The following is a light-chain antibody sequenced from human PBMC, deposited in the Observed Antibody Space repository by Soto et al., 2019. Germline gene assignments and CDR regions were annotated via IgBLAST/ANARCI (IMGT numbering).Light chain of an antibody. CDR1: QGISSY. CDR2: AAS. V-gene: IGKV1-8*01. CDR3: QQYYSYPPT. Sequence: AIRMTQSPSSLSASTGDRVTITCRASQGISSYLAWYQQKPGKAPKLLIYAASTLQSGVPSRFSGSGSGTDFILTISSLQYEDSGYYYCQQYYSYPPTFGQGTRLEIK. J-gene: IGKJ5*01.